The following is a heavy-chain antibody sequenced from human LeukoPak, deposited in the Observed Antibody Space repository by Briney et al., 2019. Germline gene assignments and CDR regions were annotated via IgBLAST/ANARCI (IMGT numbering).Heavy chain of an antibody. CDR3: ARPHSGSYMYYFDY. J-gene: IGHJ4*02. Sequence: SETLSLTCAVYGGSFSGYYWSWIRQPPGKGLEWIGEINHSGSTNYNPSLKSRVTISVDTSKNQFSLKLSSVTAADTAVYYCARPHSGSYMYYFDYWGQGTLVTVSS. D-gene: IGHD1-26*01. CDR2: INHSGST. V-gene: IGHV4-34*01. CDR1: GGSFSGYY.